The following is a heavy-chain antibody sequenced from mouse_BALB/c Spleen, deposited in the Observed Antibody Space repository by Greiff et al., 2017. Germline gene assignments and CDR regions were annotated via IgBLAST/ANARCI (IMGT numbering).Heavy chain of an antibody. Sequence: VQLKESGPGLVKPSQSLSLTCTVTGYSITSDYAWNWIRQFPGNKLEWMGYISYSGSTSYNPSLKSRISITRDTSKNQFFLQLNSVTTEDTATYYCARMETTAPYYAMDYWGQGTSVTVSS. V-gene: IGHV3-2*02. CDR1: GYSITSDYA. CDR3: ARMETTAPYYAMDY. J-gene: IGHJ4*01. D-gene: IGHD2-13*01. CDR2: ISYSGST.